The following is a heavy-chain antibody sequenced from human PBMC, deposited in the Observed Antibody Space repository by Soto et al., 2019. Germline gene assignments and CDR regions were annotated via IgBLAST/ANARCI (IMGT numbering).Heavy chain of an antibody. CDR1: GYSFTSYW. CDR3: AREPSYYYDSSGYCAFDI. J-gene: IGHJ3*02. D-gene: IGHD3-22*01. V-gene: IGHV5-10-1*03. CDR2: IDPSDSYT. Sequence: EVQLVQSGAEVKKPGESLRISCKGSGYSFTSYWISWVRQMPGKGLEWMGRIDPSDSYTNYSPSFQGHVTISADKSISTAYLQWSSLKASDTAMYYCAREPSYYYDSSGYCAFDIWGQGTMVTVSS.